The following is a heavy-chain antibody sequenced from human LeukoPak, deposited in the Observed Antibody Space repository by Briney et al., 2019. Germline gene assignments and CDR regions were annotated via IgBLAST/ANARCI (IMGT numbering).Heavy chain of an antibody. D-gene: IGHD6-13*01. V-gene: IGHV4-4*02. CDR3: SRGKQQRVPPFDY. CDR1: GGSISSSNW. J-gene: IGHJ4*02. Sequence: PSETLSLTCGVSGGSISSSNWWSWVRQPPGRGLEWIDKIHHSGEINYNPSLKKRVTISLDKAKNQFSLKLASVTAAETAIYYCSRGKQQRVPPFDYWGRGALVTVSS. CDR2: IHHSGEI.